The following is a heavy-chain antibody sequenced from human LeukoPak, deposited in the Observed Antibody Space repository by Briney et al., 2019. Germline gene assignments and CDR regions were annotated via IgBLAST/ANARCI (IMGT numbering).Heavy chain of an antibody. CDR3: ASGSLGVRGVTPFDY. J-gene: IGHJ4*02. CDR2: MNPNSGNT. CDR1: GYTFTSYD. D-gene: IGHD3-10*01. Sequence: ASVKVSCKASGYTFTSYDINWVRQATGQGLEWMGWMNPNSGNTGYAQKFQGRVTMTRDTSTSTVYMELSSLRSEDTAVYYCASGSLGVRGVTPFDYWGQGTLVTVSS. V-gene: IGHV1-8*01.